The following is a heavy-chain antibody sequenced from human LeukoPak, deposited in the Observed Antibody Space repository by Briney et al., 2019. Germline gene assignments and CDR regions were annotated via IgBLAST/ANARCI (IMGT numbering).Heavy chain of an antibody. CDR1: GYTFTSYY. Sequence: ASVKVSCKASGYTFTSYYMHWVRQAPGQGLEWMGWINPNSGGTNYAQKFQGWVTMTRDTSISTAYMELSRLRSEDTAVYYCARACEYSSSSVQVCYWGQGTLVTVSS. CDR2: INPNSGGT. V-gene: IGHV1-2*04. CDR3: ARACEYSSSSVQVCY. J-gene: IGHJ4*02. D-gene: IGHD6-6*01.